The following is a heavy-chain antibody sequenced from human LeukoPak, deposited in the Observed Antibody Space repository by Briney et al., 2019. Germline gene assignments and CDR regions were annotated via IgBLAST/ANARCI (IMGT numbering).Heavy chain of an antibody. CDR1: GFTFSSYG. CDR3: AKGGGSYYSNYFDY. D-gene: IGHD1-26*01. J-gene: IGHJ4*02. CDR2: ISYDGSNK. Sequence: GGSLRLSCAASGFTFSSYGMHWVRQAPGKGLEWVAVISYDGSNKYYADSVKGRFTISRDNSKNTLYLQMNSLRAEDTAVYYCAKGGGSYYSNYFDYWGQGTLVTVSS. V-gene: IGHV3-30*18.